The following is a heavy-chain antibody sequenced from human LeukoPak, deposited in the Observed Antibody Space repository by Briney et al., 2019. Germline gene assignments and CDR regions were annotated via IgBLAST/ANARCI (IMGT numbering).Heavy chain of an antibody. CDR1: GYTFTGYY. J-gene: IGHJ6*02. D-gene: IGHD2-2*01. V-gene: IGHV1-2*02. Sequence: ASVKVSCKASGYTFTGYYMQWVRQAPGQGLGWMGWINPNSGGTNYAQKFQGRVTMTRDTSISTAYMELSRLRSDDTAVYFCCREHCVSSGCYEDYYYGMDVWGRGTTVTVSS. CDR3: CREHCVSSGCYEDYYYGMDV. CDR2: INPNSGGT.